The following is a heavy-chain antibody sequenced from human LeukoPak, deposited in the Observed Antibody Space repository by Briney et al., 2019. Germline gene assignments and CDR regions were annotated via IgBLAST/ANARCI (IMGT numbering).Heavy chain of an antibody. Sequence: KPSETLSLTCTVSGGSISSYYWNWIRQPPGKGLEWIGCIHYSGSTNYNPSLKSRVTISVDTSKNQFSLKLSSVTAADTAVYYCARHSRSGYSGYENAFDIWGQGTMVTVSS. D-gene: IGHD5-12*01. CDR3: ARHSRSGYSGYENAFDI. CDR1: GGSISSYY. CDR2: IHYSGST. J-gene: IGHJ3*02. V-gene: IGHV4-59*08.